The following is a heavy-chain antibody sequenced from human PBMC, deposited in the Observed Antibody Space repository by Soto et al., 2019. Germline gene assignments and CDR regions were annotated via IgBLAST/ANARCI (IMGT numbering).Heavy chain of an antibody. V-gene: IGHV4-30-2*01. Sequence: SETLSLTCAVSGGSISSGGYSWSWIRQPPGKGLEWIGYIYHSGSTYYNPSLKSRVTISVDRSKNQFSLKLSSVTAADTAVYYCAVTIFGVNLAVWGQGTLVTVSS. D-gene: IGHD3-3*01. CDR3: AVTIFGVNLAV. CDR1: GGSISSGGYS. CDR2: IYHSGST. J-gene: IGHJ4*02.